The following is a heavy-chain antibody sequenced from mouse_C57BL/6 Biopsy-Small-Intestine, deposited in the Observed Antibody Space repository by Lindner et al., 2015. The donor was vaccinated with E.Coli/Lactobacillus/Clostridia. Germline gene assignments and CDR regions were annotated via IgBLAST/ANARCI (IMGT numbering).Heavy chain of an antibody. D-gene: IGHD2-5*01. CDR2: IYPGDGDT. CDR3: ARHYSNPAWFAY. CDR1: GYAFSSSW. V-gene: IGHV1-82*01. Sequence: VQLQESGPELVKPGASVKISCKASGYAFSSSWMNWVKQRPGKGLEWIGRIYPGDGDTNYNGKFKGKATLTADKSSSTAYVQLSSLTSEDSAVYFCARHYSNPAWFAYWGQGTLVTVSA. J-gene: IGHJ3*01.